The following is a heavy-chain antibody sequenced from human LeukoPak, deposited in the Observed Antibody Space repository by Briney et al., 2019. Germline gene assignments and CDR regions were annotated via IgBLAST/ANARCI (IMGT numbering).Heavy chain of an antibody. V-gene: IGHV3-49*04. CDR3: TRSKAYYYDSSGYSGF. CDR2: IRSKAYGGTT. CDR1: GFTFGDYA. D-gene: IGHD3-22*01. Sequence: GGSLRLSCTASGFTFGDYAMSWVRQAPGKGLEWVGFIRSKAYGGTTEYAASVKGRFTISRDDSKSIAYLQMNSLKTEDTAVYYCTRSKAYYYDSSGYSGFWGQGTLVTVSS. J-gene: IGHJ4*02.